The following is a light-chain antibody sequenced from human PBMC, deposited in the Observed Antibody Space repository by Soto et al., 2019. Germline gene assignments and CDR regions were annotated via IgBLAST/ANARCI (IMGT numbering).Light chain of an antibody. CDR2: EIN. Sequence: QSVLTQPPSASGSPGQSVTISCTGTSSDVGAYDYVSWYQQHPGKAPKLMIYEINKRPSGVPDRFSGSKSGNTASLTVSGLQTGDEADYFCGTWDISLSANVFGTGTKVTAL. J-gene: IGLJ1*01. CDR3: GTWDISLSANV. CDR1: SSDVGAYDY. V-gene: IGLV2-8*01.